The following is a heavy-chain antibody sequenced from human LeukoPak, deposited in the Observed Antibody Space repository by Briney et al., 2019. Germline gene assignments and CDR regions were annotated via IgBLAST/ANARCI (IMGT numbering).Heavy chain of an antibody. CDR2: ISGSGTSP. Sequence: GGSLRLSCVVSGFTFKNYIMSWVRQAPGKGLEWVSGISGSGTSPYYADSVRGRFTISRDNSKNTLYLQMNSLRAEDTAVYYCAKDLMDVWGKGTTVTVSS. J-gene: IGHJ6*03. CDR3: AKDLMDV. CDR1: GFTFKNYI. V-gene: IGHV3-23*01.